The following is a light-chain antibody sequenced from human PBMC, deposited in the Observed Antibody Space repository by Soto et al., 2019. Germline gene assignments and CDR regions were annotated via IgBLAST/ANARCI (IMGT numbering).Light chain of an antibody. CDR1: QSITTF. CDR2: DAS. J-gene: IGKJ1*01. V-gene: IGKV1-5*01. CDR3: QQYSSSSEWT. Sequence: DIPMTQSPSTLSASVGDRVTITCRASQSITTFLAWYPTKPGKAPKLMIYDASSLESGVPSRFSGSGSGTEFTLTISSLQPDDLATYYGQQYSSSSEWTFGQWTKVDI.